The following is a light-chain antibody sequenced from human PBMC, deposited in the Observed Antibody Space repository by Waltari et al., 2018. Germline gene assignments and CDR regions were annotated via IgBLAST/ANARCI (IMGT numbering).Light chain of an antibody. J-gene: IGKJ1*01. Sequence: EIVLTQSQGTLSLSPGARSTLSCRASQSVGRSLAWYQQKPGQAPRLLIYDASTRATGIPDRFSGSGSGTDFSLSISRLAPDDLAVYYCQHYVRLPVTFGQGTKVEFK. CDR3: QHYVRLPVT. CDR2: DAS. V-gene: IGKV3-20*01. CDR1: QSVGRS.